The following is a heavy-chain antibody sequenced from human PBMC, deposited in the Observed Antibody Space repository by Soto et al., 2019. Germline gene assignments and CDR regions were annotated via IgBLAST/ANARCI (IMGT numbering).Heavy chain of an antibody. D-gene: IGHD2-15*01. CDR2: ISSSSSYI. V-gene: IGHV3-21*01. Sequence: VQLVESGGGLVKPGGSLRLSCAASGFTFSSYSMNWVRQAPGKGLEWVSSISSSSSYIYYADSVKGRFTISRDNAKNSLYLQMNSLRAEDTAVYYCARESCSGGSCYGDDWGQGTLVTVSS. J-gene: IGHJ4*02. CDR1: GFTFSSYS. CDR3: ARESCSGGSCYGDD.